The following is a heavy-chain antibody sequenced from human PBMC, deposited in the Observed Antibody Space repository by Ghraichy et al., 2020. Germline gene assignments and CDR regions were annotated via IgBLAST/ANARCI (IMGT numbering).Heavy chain of an antibody. V-gene: IGHV4-39*01. CDR3: SRHVGREGFYS. CDR2: IFYSGTT. D-gene: IGHD1-26*01. Sequence: SQTLSLTCTVSGGSITSSRYYWGWIRQPPGKGLEWIGSIFYSGTTYYNPSLKSRLTISVDTSRDQFSLTLTSVPAAETAVYSCSRHVGREGFYSWGQATLGTDSS. J-gene: IGHJ5*01. CDR1: GGSITSSRYY.